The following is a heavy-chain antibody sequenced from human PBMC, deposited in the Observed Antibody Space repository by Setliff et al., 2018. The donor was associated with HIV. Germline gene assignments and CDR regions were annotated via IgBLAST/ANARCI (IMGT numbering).Heavy chain of an antibody. CDR1: GFTFSYYT. J-gene: IGHJ6*03. CDR3: ARAGVVEGYYYYYYMDV. V-gene: IGHV3-30*04. Sequence: GGSLRLSCAASGFTFSYYTMHWIRQTPDNGLEWVAAISYDGNSQYYADSVKGRFTISRDNAKNSLYLQMNSLRAEDTAVYYCARAGVVEGYYYYYYMDVWGKGTTVTVSS. CDR2: ISYDGNSQ. D-gene: IGHD2-15*01.